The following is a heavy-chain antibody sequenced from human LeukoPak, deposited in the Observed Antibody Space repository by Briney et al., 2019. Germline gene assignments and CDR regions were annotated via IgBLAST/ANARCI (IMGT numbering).Heavy chain of an antibody. CDR1: GFTFSRYG. CDR2: ISYDGSNK. J-gene: IGHJ4*02. D-gene: IGHD1-26*01. CDR3: IREVTGSSYFDY. Sequence: PGRSLRLSCAASGFTFSRYGMHWVRQAPGKGLEWVAVISYDGSNKYYADSVKGRFTISRDNSKNTLYLQMNSLRAEDTAAYYCIREVTGSSYFDYWGQGTLVTVSS. V-gene: IGHV3-30*03.